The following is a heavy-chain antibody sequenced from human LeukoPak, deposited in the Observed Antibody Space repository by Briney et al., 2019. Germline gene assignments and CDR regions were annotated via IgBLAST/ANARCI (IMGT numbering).Heavy chain of an antibody. CDR2: IKHTGST. D-gene: IGHD2-2*01. CDR3: ARGEAGYCSSTSCYGFRWFDP. J-gene: IGHJ5*02. V-gene: IGHV4-34*01. CDR1: GGSFSGYY. Sequence: SETLSLTCAVYGGSFSGYYWSWIRQPPGKGLEWIGEIKHTGSTNYNPALKSGVTISVDTSKNQFSLKLSSVTAADTAMYYCARGEAGYCSSTSCYGFRWFDPWGQGTLVTVSS.